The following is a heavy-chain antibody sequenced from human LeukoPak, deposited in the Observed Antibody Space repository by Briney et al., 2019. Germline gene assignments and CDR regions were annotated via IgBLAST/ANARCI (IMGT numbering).Heavy chain of an antibody. Sequence: GASVKDSCKASGYTFTSYGISWVRQAPGQGLAWMGWICAYNGNTNYAQKLQGRVTMSTDTSTSIGYMELRSLRSDDTAVYYRARGLQETLAWLKALSAFDIWGQGTMVTVSS. CDR3: ARGLQETLAWLKALSAFDI. D-gene: IGHD5-24*01. CDR1: GYTFTSYG. CDR2: ICAYNGNT. V-gene: IGHV1-18*01. J-gene: IGHJ3*02.